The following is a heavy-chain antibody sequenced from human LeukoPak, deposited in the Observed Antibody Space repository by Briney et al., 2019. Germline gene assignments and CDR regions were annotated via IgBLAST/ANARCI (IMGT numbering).Heavy chain of an antibody. D-gene: IGHD2-2*01. CDR1: GFTFSSYA. CDR3: ARGPTIQDIVVVPAAAYYYYGMDV. V-gene: IGHV3-30-3*01. J-gene: IGHJ6*02. CDR2: ISYDGSNK. Sequence: GGSLRLSCAASGFTFSSYAMHWVRQAPGKGLEWVAVISYDGSNKYYADSVKGRFTISRDNSKNTLYLQMNSLRAEDTAVYYCARGPTIQDIVVVPAAAYYYYGMDVWGQGTTVTVSS.